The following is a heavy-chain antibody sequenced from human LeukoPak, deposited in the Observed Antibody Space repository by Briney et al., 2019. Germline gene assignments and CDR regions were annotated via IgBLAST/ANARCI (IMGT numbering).Heavy chain of an antibody. V-gene: IGHV1-69*13. CDR3: AREPSDILTGYPYFDY. CDR1: GGTFSSYA. Sequence: ASVKVSCKASGGTFSSYAISWVRQAPGQGLEWMGGIIPIFGTANYAQKFQGRVTITADESTSTAYMELSSLRSEDTAVYYCAREPSDILTGYPYFDYWGQGTLVTVPS. J-gene: IGHJ4*02. D-gene: IGHD3-9*01. CDR2: IIPIFGTA.